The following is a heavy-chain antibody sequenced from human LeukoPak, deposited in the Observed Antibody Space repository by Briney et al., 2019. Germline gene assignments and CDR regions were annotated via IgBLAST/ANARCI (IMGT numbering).Heavy chain of an antibody. D-gene: IGHD4-11*01. CDR3: ARDPYKYNDYGNYGAFDV. J-gene: IGHJ3*01. Sequence: AGGSLRLSCAASGFTLRSYWMTWVRQAPGKGLEWVANINQDGSGQDYLDSVKGRFTSRDNAKNSLFLQMDSLRVEDTAVYFCARDPYKYNDYGNYGAFDVWGQGTMVTVSS. CDR1: GFTLRSYW. V-gene: IGHV3-7*01. CDR2: INQDGSGQ.